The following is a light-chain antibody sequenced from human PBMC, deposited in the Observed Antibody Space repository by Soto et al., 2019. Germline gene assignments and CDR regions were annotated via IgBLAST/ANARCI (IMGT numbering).Light chain of an antibody. CDR3: SSYTITTTLV. V-gene: IGLV2-14*03. CDR2: DVS. J-gene: IGLJ2*01. Sequence: QSVLTQPASVSGSPGQSITISCTGTSSDVGGYNFISWYQHHPGKAPKLMIYDVSDRPSGVSNRFSGSKSGNTASLTISGLQAEDEADYYCSSYTITTTLVFGGGTKLTVL. CDR1: SSDVGGYNF.